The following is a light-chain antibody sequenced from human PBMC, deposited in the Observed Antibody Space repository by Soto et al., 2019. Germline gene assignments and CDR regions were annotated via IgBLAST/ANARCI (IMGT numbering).Light chain of an antibody. CDR3: CSYAVGSTLV. Sequence: QSALTQPASVSGSPGQSITISCTGTSSDVGSYNLVSWHQQHPGKAPKLMIYEGSKRPSGVSHRFCGSKSGNTASLTIAGLQAEDEADYYCCSYAVGSTLVFGGGTKLTVL. CDR1: SSDVGSYNL. V-gene: IGLV2-23*01. CDR2: EGS. J-gene: IGLJ2*01.